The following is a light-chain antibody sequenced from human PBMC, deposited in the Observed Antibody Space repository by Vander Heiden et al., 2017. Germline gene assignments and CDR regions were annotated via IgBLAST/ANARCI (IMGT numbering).Light chain of an antibody. CDR3: SSYAGSNTAI. CDR1: SSDVGAYNY. Sequence: QSALTQHPSASGSPGQSVTISCTGTSSDVGAYNYVSWYQQHPGKAPKVMIYEVTKRPSGVPDRFSGSKSGNTASLTVSGLQAEDEADYYCSSYAGSNTAIFGGGTKLTVL. J-gene: IGLJ2*01. V-gene: IGLV2-8*01. CDR2: EVT.